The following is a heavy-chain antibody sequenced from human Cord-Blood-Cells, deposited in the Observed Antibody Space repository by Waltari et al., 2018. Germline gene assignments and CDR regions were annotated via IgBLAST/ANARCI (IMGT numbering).Heavy chain of an antibody. CDR3: ARGRIFGVVIEGWFDP. CDR2: IYYSGST. J-gene: IGHJ5*02. D-gene: IGHD3-3*01. CDR1: GGSISSSSYY. V-gene: IGHV4-39*01. Sequence: QLQLQESGPGLVKPSETLSLTCTVSGGSISSSSYYWGWIRQPPGKGLEWIGSIYYSGSTYYNPSLRSRVTISVDTSKNQFSLKLSSVTAADTAVYYGARGRIFGVVIEGWFDPWGQGTLVTVSS.